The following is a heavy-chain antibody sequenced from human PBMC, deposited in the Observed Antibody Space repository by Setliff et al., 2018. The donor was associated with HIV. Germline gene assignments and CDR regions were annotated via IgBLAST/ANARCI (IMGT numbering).Heavy chain of an antibody. CDR2: LDTRGRA. Sequence: SETLSLTCTVSGGSISRYFWNWIRQPPGKGLEWIGYLDTRGRAIYNPSLESRVAIWMDTSKNQFSLRLTSVAAADTASYYCVRAPHMTPGNILHSTGPYYSYYMDVWGRGTTVTVSS. J-gene: IGHJ6*03. D-gene: IGHD4-4*01. CDR3: VRAPHMTPGNILHSTGPYYSYYMDV. CDR1: GGSISRYF. V-gene: IGHV4-4*08.